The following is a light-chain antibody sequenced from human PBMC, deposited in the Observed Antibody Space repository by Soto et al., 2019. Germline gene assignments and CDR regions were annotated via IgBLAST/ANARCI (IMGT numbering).Light chain of an antibody. CDR2: STS. Sequence: DIQMTQSPSSVSASVGDSVTITCRANQVINNLLAWYQQKPGKAPKLLIYSTSNVQSGAPSRFSGGRSGTDFTLTISSLQTEDLATYYCQQANSFPWTFGQGTRVDIK. CDR1: QVINNL. CDR3: QQANSFPWT. J-gene: IGKJ1*01. V-gene: IGKV1-12*01.